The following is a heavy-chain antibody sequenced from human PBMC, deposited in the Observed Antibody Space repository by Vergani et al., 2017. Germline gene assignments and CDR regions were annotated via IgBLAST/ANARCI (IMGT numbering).Heavy chain of an antibody. CDR1: GFTFDDYA. V-gene: IGHV3-9*01. CDR2: ISWNSGSI. Sequence: EVQLVESGGGLVQPGRSLRLSCAASGFTFDDYAMHWVRQAPGKGLEWVSGISWNSGSIGYADSVKGRFTISRDNAKNSLYLQMNSLRAEDTALYYCAKGLTRYSSGWYGEDAFDIWGQGTMVTVSS. D-gene: IGHD6-19*01. CDR3: AKGLTRYSSGWYGEDAFDI. J-gene: IGHJ3*02.